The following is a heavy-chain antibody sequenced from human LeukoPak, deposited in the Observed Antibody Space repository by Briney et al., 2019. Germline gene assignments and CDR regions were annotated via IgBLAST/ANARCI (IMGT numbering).Heavy chain of an antibody. D-gene: IGHD2-21*01. CDR2: VYYTGNT. V-gene: IGHV4-59*01. CDR1: SGSITNYY. J-gene: IGHJ4*02. CDR3: ARSHPGYFYFDF. Sequence: SETLSLTCTVSSGSITNYYWNWVRQPPGKGLEWIGYVYYTGNTNYNSSLKSRVIMSVDTSKNHFSLKLSSVTAADTAVYYCARSHPGYFYFDFWGQGTVVTVSS.